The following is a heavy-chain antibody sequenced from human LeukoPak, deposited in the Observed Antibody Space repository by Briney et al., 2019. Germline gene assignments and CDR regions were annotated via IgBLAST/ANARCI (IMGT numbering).Heavy chain of an antibody. Sequence: SQTLSLTCTVSGGSISSGGYYWSWIRQHPGKGLEWIGYIYYSGSTYYNPSLKSRVTISVDTFKNQFSLKLSSVTAADTAVYYSARYPVNSGGYFDYWGQGTLVTVSS. CDR1: GGSISSGGYY. CDR2: IYYSGST. D-gene: IGHD4-17*01. CDR3: ARYPVNSGGYFDY. J-gene: IGHJ4*02. V-gene: IGHV4-31*03.